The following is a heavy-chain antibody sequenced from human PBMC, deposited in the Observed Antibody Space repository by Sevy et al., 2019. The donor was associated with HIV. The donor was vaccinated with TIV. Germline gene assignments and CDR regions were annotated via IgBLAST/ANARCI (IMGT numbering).Heavy chain of an antibody. D-gene: IGHD3-10*01. V-gene: IGHV3-74*01. CDR2: INSDGSTT. Sequence: GGSLRLSCAASGFTFSSSWMYWVRQAPGKGLVWVSRINSDGSTTSYADSVKGRFTISRDNAKNTLYLQMNSLRAEDTAVYYCARAVHLGYYGSGTYLDPYYYYGMDVWGKGPRSPSPQ. CDR3: ARAVHLGYYGSGTYLDPYYYYGMDV. J-gene: IGHJ6*01. CDR1: GFTFSSSW.